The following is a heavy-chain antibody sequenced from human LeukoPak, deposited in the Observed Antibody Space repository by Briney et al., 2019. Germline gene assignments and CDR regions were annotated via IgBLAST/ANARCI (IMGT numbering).Heavy chain of an antibody. V-gene: IGHV3-64*01. CDR3: ARGPYCSSTSCFPLLDY. D-gene: IGHD2-2*01. CDR2: ISSNGGST. CDR1: GFTFSSYA. Sequence: PGGSLRLSCGASGFTFSSYAMNWVRQAPGKGLEYVSAISSNGGSTYYANSVKGRFTISRDNSKNTLYLEMGSLGTEDMGVYYCARGPYCSSTSCFPLLDYWGQGTLVTVSS. J-gene: IGHJ4*02.